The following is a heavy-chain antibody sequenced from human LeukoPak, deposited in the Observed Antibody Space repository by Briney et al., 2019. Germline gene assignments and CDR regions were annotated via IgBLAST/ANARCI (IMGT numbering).Heavy chain of an antibody. Sequence: SETLSLTCTVSGGSISSYYWSWIRQPPGKGLEWIGYIYYSGSTNYNPSLKSRVTISVDTSKNQFSLKLSSVTAADTAVYYCARGTMRWLRPYYFDYWGQGTLVTVSS. CDR2: IYYSGST. CDR1: GGSISSYY. D-gene: IGHD5-12*01. J-gene: IGHJ4*02. V-gene: IGHV4-59*01. CDR3: ARGTMRWLRPYYFDY.